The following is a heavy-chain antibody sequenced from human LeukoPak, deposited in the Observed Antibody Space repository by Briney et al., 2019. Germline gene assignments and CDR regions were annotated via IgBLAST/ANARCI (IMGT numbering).Heavy chain of an antibody. Sequence: ASVKVSCKASGYTFTGYYMHWVRQAPGQGPEWMGWINPNSGGTNYAQKFQGRVTKTRDTSISTAYMELSRLRSDDTAVYYCAREESMVRGVIYYYYYGMDVWGQGTTVTVSS. CDR2: INPNSGGT. CDR1: GYTFTGYY. V-gene: IGHV1-2*02. D-gene: IGHD3-10*01. J-gene: IGHJ6*02. CDR3: AREESMVRGVIYYYYYGMDV.